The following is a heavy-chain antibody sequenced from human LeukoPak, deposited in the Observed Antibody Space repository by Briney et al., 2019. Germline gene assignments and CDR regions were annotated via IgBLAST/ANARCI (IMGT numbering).Heavy chain of an antibody. CDR3: AKDPYRVVVATGNYLDP. CDR2: ISHDGSNI. V-gene: IGHV3-30*04. J-gene: IGHJ5*02. CDR1: GFTFSSYA. Sequence: GGSLRLSCAASGFTFSSYAMHWVRQAPGKGLEWVAVISHDGSNIHYGDSVKGRFTISRDNSKNTLYLQMNSLRVEDTAVYYCAKDPYRVVVATGNYLDPWGQGTLVTVSA. D-gene: IGHD2-21*01.